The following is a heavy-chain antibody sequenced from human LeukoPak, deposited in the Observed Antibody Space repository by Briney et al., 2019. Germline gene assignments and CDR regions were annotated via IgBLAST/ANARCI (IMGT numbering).Heavy chain of an antibody. J-gene: IGHJ4*02. D-gene: IGHD3-9*01. V-gene: IGHV4-59*08. CDR2: IYYTGST. CDR3: ARHGRYFDWLSD. CDR1: GGSSSSYY. Sequence: SETLSLTCTVSGGSSSSYYWSWIRQPPGKGLEWIGYIYYTGSTNYNPSLKSRVTISVDTSKNQFSLKLISVTAADTAVYYCARHGRYFDWLSDWGQGTLVTVSS.